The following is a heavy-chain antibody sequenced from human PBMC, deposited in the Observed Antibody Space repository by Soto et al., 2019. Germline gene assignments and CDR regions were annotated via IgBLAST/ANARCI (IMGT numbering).Heavy chain of an antibody. Sequence: QVQLQESGPGLVKPSETLSLTCTVSGGSISSGGYYWSWIRQHPGKGLEWIGYIYYSGSTYYNPSLKSRVTISVDTSKNQFSLKLSSVTAPDTAIYYCARDSPITMVGPVQNWFDPWGQGTLVTVSS. V-gene: IGHV4-31*03. D-gene: IGHD3-10*01. CDR3: ARDSPITMVGPVQNWFDP. CDR1: GGSISSGGYY. J-gene: IGHJ5*02. CDR2: IYYSGST.